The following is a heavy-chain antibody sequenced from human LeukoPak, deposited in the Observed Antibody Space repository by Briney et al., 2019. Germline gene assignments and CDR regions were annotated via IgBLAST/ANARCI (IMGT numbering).Heavy chain of an antibody. D-gene: IGHD4-17*01. CDR3: ARDQAMTTVTSNMDV. CDR1: GYSISSGYY. J-gene: IGHJ6*03. CDR2: IYHSGST. Sequence: PSETLFLTCAVSGYSISSGYYWGWIRPPPGKGLEWIGSIYHSGSTYYNPSLKSRVTISVDTSKNQFSLKLSSVTAADTAVYYCARDQAMTTVTSNMDVWGKGTTVTVSS. V-gene: IGHV4-38-2*02.